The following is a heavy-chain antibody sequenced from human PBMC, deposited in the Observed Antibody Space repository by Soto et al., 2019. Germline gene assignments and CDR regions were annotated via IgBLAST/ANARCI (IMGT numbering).Heavy chain of an antibody. V-gene: IGHV4-59*01. D-gene: IGHD3-16*01. CDR3: AREPGGGSVDY. CDR2: IYYSGST. Sequence: SETLSLTCTVSGGSISSYYWSWIRQPPGKGLEWIGYIYYSGSTNYNPSLKSRVTISVDTSKNQFSLKLSSVTAADTAVYYCAREPGGGSVDYWGQGTLVTVSS. CDR1: GGSISSYY. J-gene: IGHJ4*02.